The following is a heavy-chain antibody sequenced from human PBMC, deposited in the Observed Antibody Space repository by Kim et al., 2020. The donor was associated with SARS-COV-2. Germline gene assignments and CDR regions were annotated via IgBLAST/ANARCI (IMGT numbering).Heavy chain of an antibody. CDR3: ARAGIAAAGPTDY. J-gene: IGHJ4*02. V-gene: IGHV3-21*01. D-gene: IGHD6-13*01. Sequence: YADSVKGRFTTSREHARNSLCLQMNSLRAEDTAGYYCARAGIAAAGPTDYWGQGTLVTVSS.